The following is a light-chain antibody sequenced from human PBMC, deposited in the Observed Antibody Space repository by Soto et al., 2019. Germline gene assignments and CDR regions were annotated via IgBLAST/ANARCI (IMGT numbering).Light chain of an antibody. CDR3: TSHAGSNNYV. CDR1: SSDVGGSNY. Sequence: QSALTQPASVSGSPGQSITISCTGTSSDVGGSNYVSWYQQHPGKAPKLMISEVSKRPSGVPDRFSGSKSGNTASLTVSGLQAEDEADYYCTSHAGSNNYVFGTGTKVTVL. J-gene: IGLJ1*01. CDR2: EVS. V-gene: IGLV2-8*01.